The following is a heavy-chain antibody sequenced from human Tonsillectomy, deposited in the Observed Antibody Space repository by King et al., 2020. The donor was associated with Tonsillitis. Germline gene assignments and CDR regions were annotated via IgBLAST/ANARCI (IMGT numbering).Heavy chain of an antibody. CDR1: GFIFGDYA. CDR2: IRSKSYGETT. Sequence: VQLVESGGDLVQPGRSLRLSCIASGFIFGDYAMSWFRQAPGKGLEWVGFIRSKSYGETTEYAASVEGRVTISRDDSKSIAYLQINSLKTEDTALYYCSRVAYSGYDWETYYCDSWGQGTLVTVSS. D-gene: IGHD5-12*01. J-gene: IGHJ4*02. V-gene: IGHV3-49*03. CDR3: SRVAYSGYDWETYYCDS.